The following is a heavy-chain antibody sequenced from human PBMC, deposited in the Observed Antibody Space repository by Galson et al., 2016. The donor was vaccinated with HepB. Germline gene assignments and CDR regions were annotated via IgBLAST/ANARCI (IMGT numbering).Heavy chain of an antibody. CDR3: ASWAGSGSCGSENCFLGPFDY. D-gene: IGHD3-10*01. J-gene: IGHJ4*02. CDR2: ISGGGTTT. Sequence: SLRLSCADSGFTFSSYSMNWVRQAPGKGLEWVSYISGGGTTTYYSDSVKGRFTISRDNAKNSLYRQMNSLRNEDTALYYCASWAGSGSCGSENCFLGPFDYWGQGTLVTVSS. CDR1: GFTFSSYS. V-gene: IGHV3-48*02.